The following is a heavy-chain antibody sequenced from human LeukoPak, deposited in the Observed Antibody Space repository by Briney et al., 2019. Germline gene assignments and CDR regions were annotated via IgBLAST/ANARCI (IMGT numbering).Heavy chain of an antibody. V-gene: IGHV3-23*01. CDR1: GFTFSDYA. J-gene: IGHJ4*02. CDR3: AKENPVGGTNYFDY. Sequence: GGSLRLSCAASGFTFSDYAMSWVRQAPGKGLEWVSGISASGGGTYYADSVKGRFAISRDNSKNTLYLQMNSLRAEDTALYYCAKENPVGGTNYFDYWGQGTLVTVSS. D-gene: IGHD1-26*01. CDR2: ISASGGGT.